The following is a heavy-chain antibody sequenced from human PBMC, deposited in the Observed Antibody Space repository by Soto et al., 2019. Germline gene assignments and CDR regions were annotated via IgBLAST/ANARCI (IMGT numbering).Heavy chain of an antibody. Sequence: QVQLVESGGGVVQPGRSLKLSCAASGFTFRTYAMHWVRQAPGKGLEWVAVISYDGSNTYYADSVKGRFTISRDSSKNTLYLQMNSLRTEDSAVYYCARDSETNGYSYDYFDNWGQGTLVTVSS. D-gene: IGHD5-18*01. CDR2: ISYDGSNT. V-gene: IGHV3-30*04. CDR3: ARDSETNGYSYDYFDN. CDR1: GFTFRTYA. J-gene: IGHJ4*02.